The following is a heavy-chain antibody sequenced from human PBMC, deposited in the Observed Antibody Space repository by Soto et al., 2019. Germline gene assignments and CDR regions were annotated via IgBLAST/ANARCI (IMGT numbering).Heavy chain of an antibody. V-gene: IGHV5-51*01. CDR3: ARCPPSYCTSGRFDP. J-gene: IGHJ5*02. CDR2: IYPGDSDT. Sequence: GESLRISCKASGYRFSTYWIAWVRPLPGKGLEWMGIIYPGDSDTRYSPSFQGQVTISADKSISTAYLQWSSLKTSDTAMYYCARCPPSYCTSGRFDPWGQGTLVTVS. CDR1: GYRFSTYW. D-gene: IGHD2-8*01.